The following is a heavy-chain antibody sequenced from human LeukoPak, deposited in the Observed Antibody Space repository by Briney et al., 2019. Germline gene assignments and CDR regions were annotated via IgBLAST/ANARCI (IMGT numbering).Heavy chain of an antibody. CDR2: IYPSDSDI. V-gene: IGHV5-51*01. J-gene: IGHJ4*02. CDR1: GYSFSTDW. D-gene: IGHD1-26*01. CDR3: ARRPRGNYLFQY. Sequence: GEPLKISCKGSGYSFSTDWIGGVGQMPGKGLEWMGVIYPSDSDIRYSPSFEGQVTISADKSISTAYLQWSSLKASDTGIYYCARRPRGNYLFQYWGQGTLVTVSS.